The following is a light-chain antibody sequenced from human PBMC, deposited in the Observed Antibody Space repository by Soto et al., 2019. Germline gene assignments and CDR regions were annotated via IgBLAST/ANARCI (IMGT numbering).Light chain of an antibody. V-gene: IGKV1-5*01. J-gene: IGKJ1*01. CDR1: QTISGW. CDR3: LQYNGYYRT. Sequence: DIQMTQSPSTLSASVGDTVTITCRASQTISGWLAWYQQRPGKAPNLLIFDASTLESGVPSRLRGSGYGTTLTITISSLKSDDFDTYYCLQYNGYYRTFGQGTKVDIK. CDR2: DAS.